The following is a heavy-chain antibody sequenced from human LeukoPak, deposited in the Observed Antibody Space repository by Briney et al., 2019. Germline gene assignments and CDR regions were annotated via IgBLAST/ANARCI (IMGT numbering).Heavy chain of an antibody. CDR2: ISYDGSNK. CDR3: AKANYAVADHYDY. Sequence: GGSLRLSCAASGFTFSSYAMHWVRQAPGKGLEWVAVISYDGSNKYYADSVKGRFTISRDNSKNTLYLQMNSLRAEDTAVYYCAKANYAVADHYDYWGQGTLVTVSS. CDR1: GFTFSSYA. D-gene: IGHD6-19*01. V-gene: IGHV3-30-3*01. J-gene: IGHJ4*02.